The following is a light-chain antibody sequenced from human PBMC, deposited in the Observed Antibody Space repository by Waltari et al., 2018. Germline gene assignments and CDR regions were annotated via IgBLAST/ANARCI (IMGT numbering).Light chain of an antibody. Sequence: EIQMTQSPSSVSASVGDRVTITCWASQGISTWLAWYQQKPGKAPSLLVSASSSLQSGVPSRFSGSGSGTDFTLTISNLQPEDFATYFCHQAKSFPLTFGGGTKVE. CDR3: HQAKSFPLT. J-gene: IGKJ4*02. CDR1: QGISTW. V-gene: IGKV1-12*01. CDR2: ASS.